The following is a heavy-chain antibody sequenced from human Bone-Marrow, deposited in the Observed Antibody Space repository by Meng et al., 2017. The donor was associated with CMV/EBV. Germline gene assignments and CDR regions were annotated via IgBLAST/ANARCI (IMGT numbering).Heavy chain of an antibody. V-gene: IGHV6-1*01. CDR1: GDSVSSNSAA. CDR2: TYYRSKWYN. Sequence: SETLSLTCAISGDSVSSNSAAWNWIRQSPSRGLEWLGRTYYRSKWYNDYAVSVKSRITINPDTSKNQFCLQLNSVTPEDTAVYYCASSKWRESDFDYWGQGTLVTVSS. J-gene: IGHJ4*02. D-gene: IGHD5-12*01. CDR3: ASSKWRESDFDY.